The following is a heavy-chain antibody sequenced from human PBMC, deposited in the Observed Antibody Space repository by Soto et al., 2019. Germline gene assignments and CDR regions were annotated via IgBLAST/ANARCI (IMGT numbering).Heavy chain of an antibody. Sequence: SETLSLTCTVSGGSISSSSYYWGWIRQPPGKGLEWIGSINYSGSTYYNPSLKSRVTISVDTSKNQFSLKRSSVTAADTAVYYCARHRSGYDPNDAFDIWGQGTMVTVSS. V-gene: IGHV4-39*01. D-gene: IGHD5-12*01. J-gene: IGHJ3*02. CDR1: GGSISSSSYY. CDR3: ARHRSGYDPNDAFDI. CDR2: INYSGST.